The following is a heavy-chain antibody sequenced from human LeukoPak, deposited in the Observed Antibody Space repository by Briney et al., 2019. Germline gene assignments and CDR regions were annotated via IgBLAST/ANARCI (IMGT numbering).Heavy chain of an antibody. D-gene: IGHD2-2*01. J-gene: IGHJ5*02. V-gene: IGHV5-51*01. CDR3: ARLGGDCSSTSCPGGHWFDP. CDR1: GYSFTSYW. CDR2: IYPGDSDT. Sequence: PGESLKISCKGSGYSFTSYWIGWVRQMPVKGLEWMGIIYPGDSDTRYSPSFQGQVTISADKSISTAYLQWSSLKASDTAMYYCARLGGDCSSTSCPGGHWFDPWGQGTLVTVSS.